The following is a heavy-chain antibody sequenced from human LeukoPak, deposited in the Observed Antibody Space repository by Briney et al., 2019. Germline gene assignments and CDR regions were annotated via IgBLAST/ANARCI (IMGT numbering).Heavy chain of an antibody. CDR2: ISYDGSNK. V-gene: IGHV3-30-3*01. J-gene: IGHJ4*02. Sequence: GGSLRLSCAASGFTFSSYAMHWVRQAPGKGLEWVAVISYDGSNKYYADSVKGRFTISRDNSKNTLYLQMNSLRAEDTAVYYCARDTDPLEYSSSSFIYWGQGTLVTVSS. D-gene: IGHD6-6*01. CDR1: GFTFSSYA. CDR3: ARDTDPLEYSSSSFIY.